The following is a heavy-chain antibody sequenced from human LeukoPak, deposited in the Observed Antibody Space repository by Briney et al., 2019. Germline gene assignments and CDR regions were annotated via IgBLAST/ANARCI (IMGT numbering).Heavy chain of an antibody. Sequence: GGSLRLSCAGSGFIFNNYAMHWVRQPPGKGLEWVSGISWNSGSIDYADSVKGRFTISRDNAKNSLYLQMNSLRVEDTVFYYCAKDNRRHYTSGPNPDSLHWGQGALVTVSS. J-gene: IGHJ4*02. CDR3: AKDNRRHYTSGPNPDSLH. D-gene: IGHD6-19*01. CDR1: GFIFNNYA. CDR2: ISWNSGSI. V-gene: IGHV3-9*01.